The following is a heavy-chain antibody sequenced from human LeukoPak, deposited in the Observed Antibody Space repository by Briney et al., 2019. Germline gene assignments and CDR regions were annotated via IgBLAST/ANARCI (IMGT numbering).Heavy chain of an antibody. CDR3: AKDRGGGLWDAFHI. D-gene: IGHD3-10*01. Sequence: QPGGSLRLSCAAYGFTFSTFAMTWVRQAPGKGLEWVSGISGSAGAAYYADSVKGRFNISRDNSRNTLYLQMNSLRAEDTAVYYCAKDRGGGLWDAFHIWGQGTMVTVFS. CDR1: GFTFSTFA. J-gene: IGHJ3*02. CDR2: ISGSAGAA. V-gene: IGHV3-23*01.